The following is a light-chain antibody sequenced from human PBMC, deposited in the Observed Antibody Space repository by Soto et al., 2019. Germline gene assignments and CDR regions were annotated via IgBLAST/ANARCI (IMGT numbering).Light chain of an antibody. CDR3: QSDDSSLSGSWV. J-gene: IGLJ3*02. V-gene: IGLV1-40*01. Sequence: QPVLTQPPSVSGAPGQRVTISCTGSSSNIWAGYDVHWYQQLPGTAPKLLIYGNSNRPSGVPDRFSGSKSGTSASLAITGLRAEDVADYYCQSDDSSLSGSWVFGGGTKLTVL. CDR1: SSNIWAGYD. CDR2: GNS.